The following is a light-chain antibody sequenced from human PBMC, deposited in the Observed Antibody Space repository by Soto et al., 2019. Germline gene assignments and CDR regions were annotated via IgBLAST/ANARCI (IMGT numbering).Light chain of an antibody. CDR1: SSDIGGYNY. CDR3: SSYAGSNTMI. V-gene: IGLV2-8*01. CDR2: EIS. Sequence: QSVLTQPPSASGSPGQSVTISCTGTSSDIGGYNYVSWYQQHPGKAPKVMIYEISKRPSGVPDRFSGSKSGNTASLTVSGLQAEDEGDYYCSSYAGSNTMIFGGGTKLTVL. J-gene: IGLJ2*01.